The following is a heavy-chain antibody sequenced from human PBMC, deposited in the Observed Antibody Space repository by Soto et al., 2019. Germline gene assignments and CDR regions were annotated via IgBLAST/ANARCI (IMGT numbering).Heavy chain of an antibody. J-gene: IGHJ4*02. V-gene: IGHV4-30-4*01. Sequence: TLSLTCTVSGDSISNGDYYWSWIRQPPGRGLEWIGYIDSSGSTYYNPSPKSRLTMSVDMSKNQFSLRLTSVTAADTAVYYCASRYLYWGQGLLVTVSS. CDR3: ASRYLY. D-gene: IGHD3-16*02. CDR1: GDSISNGDYY. CDR2: IDSSGST.